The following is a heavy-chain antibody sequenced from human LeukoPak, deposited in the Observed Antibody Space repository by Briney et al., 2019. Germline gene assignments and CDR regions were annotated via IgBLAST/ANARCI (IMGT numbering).Heavy chain of an antibody. CDR2: IYTSGST. V-gene: IGHV4-4*07. Sequence: SETLSLTCTVSGGSISSYYWSWIRQPAGKGLEWIGRIYTSGSTNYNPSLKSRVTMSVDTSKNQFSLKLSSVTAADTAVYYCARDRPYDFWSGYYKANDAFDIWGQGTMVTVSS. CDR1: GGSISSYY. CDR3: ARDRPYDFWSGYYKANDAFDI. J-gene: IGHJ3*02. D-gene: IGHD3-3*01.